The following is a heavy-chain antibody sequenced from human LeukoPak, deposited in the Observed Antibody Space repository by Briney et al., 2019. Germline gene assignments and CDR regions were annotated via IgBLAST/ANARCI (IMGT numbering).Heavy chain of an antibody. V-gene: IGHV3-23*01. CDR2: ISSAGGNI. Sequence: GGSLRLSCAASGFTFSSSAMSWVRQAPGKGPEWASGISSAGGNIDSADSVKGRFTVSRDNSKNTLYLQMNSLRAEDTAVYYCAKASLRNFFDYWGQGTLVTVSS. J-gene: IGHJ4*02. CDR3: AKASLRNFFDY. CDR1: GFTFSSSA.